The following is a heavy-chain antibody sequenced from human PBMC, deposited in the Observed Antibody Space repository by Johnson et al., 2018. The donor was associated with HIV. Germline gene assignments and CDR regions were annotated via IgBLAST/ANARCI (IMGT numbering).Heavy chain of an antibody. CDR2: IKQDGSEK. CDR1: GFTFSSYW. CDR3: ARDYRGRTVDAFDV. Sequence: VQLVESGGGLVQPGGSLRLSCVVSGFTFSSYWMSWVRQAPGKGLEWVANIKQDGSEKYYVDSVKGRFTISRDNAKNSLYLQMNSLRAEDTAVYYCARDYRGRTVDAFDVWGQGTLVIVSS. V-gene: IGHV3-7*05. J-gene: IGHJ3*01. D-gene: IGHD3-16*02.